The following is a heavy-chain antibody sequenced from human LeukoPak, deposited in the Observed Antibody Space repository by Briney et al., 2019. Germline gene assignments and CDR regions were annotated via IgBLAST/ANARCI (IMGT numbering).Heavy chain of an antibody. CDR2: VSDTGST. CDR1: GGSLSSYY. D-gene: IGHD4-11*01. Sequence: SETLSLTCTVSGGSLSSYYWSWIRQPPGKGLERIGYVSDTGSTNYKSSLKSRVTISVDTSKNQFSLNLTSVTAADTAVYYCARTTTTFDDWGHGTLVIVSS. V-gene: IGHV4-59*01. J-gene: IGHJ4*01. CDR3: ARTTTTFDD.